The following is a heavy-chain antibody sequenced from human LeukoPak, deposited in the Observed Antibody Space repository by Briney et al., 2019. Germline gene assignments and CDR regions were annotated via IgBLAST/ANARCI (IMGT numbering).Heavy chain of an antibody. V-gene: IGHV1-2*02. CDR3: ARDSWNRYCSSTSCLWAFDI. J-gene: IGHJ3*02. CDR1: GYTFTVYY. Sequence: ASVKVSCKASGYTFTVYYIHWVRQAPGQGLEWMGWIDPNSGGTNYAQKLQGRVTMTTDTSTSTAYMELRSLRSDDTAVYYCARDSWNRYCSSTSCLWAFDIWGQGTMVTVSS. CDR2: IDPNSGGT. D-gene: IGHD2-2*01.